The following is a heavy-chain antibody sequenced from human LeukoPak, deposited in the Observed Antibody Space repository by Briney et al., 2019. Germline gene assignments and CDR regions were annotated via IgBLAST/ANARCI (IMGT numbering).Heavy chain of an antibody. D-gene: IGHD1-26*01. CDR2: ISSSSSTI. V-gene: IGHV3-48*02. CDR3: ARRKGGATILYYFDY. Sequence: GGSLRLSCAASGFTFSSYSMNWVRQAPGKGLEWVSYISSSSSTIYYADSVKGRFTISRDNAKNSLYLQMNSLRDEDTAVYYCARRKGGATILYYFDYWGQGTLVSVSS. CDR1: GFTFSSYS. J-gene: IGHJ4*02.